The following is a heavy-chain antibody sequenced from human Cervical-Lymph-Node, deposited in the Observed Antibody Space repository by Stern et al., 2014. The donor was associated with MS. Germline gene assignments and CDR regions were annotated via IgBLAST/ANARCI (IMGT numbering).Heavy chain of an antibody. CDR3: AGYYYHGMDV. V-gene: IGHV1-18*04. J-gene: IGHJ6*02. Sequence: VQLVESGAEVKKPGATVKVSCKASGYTLTNYGINWVRQAPGKGLEWMGWISANKGNTNYAQKFQGRVTLTTDTSTSTAFMDLRRLRSDATAIYYCAGYYYHGMDVWGQGTTVTVSS. CDR1: GYTLTNYG. CDR2: ISANKGNT.